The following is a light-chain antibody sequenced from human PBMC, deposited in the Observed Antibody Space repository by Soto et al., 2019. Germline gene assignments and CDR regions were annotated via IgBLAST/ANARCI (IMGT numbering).Light chain of an antibody. J-gene: IGKJ4*01. CDR3: QQHYTTPFT. V-gene: IGKV4-1*01. CDR1: QSVLYSPNNKNY. Sequence: DIVMTQSPDSLAVSLGERATINCKSSQSVLYSPNNKNYLTWYQQKPGQPPKLLIYWASTRESGVPDRFSGSGSGTDFTLTISSLQTEDVAVYYCQQHYTTPFTFGGGTKVEIK. CDR2: WAS.